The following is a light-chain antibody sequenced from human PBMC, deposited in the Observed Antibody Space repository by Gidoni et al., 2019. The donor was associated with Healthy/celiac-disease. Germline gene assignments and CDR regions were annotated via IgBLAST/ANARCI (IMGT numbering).Light chain of an antibody. CDR1: QSISSY. CDR2: AAS. V-gene: IGKV1-39*01. Sequence: DIQMTKSPSSRSASVGYRVTITGRASQSISSYFNWYKQKPGKAPKLLIYAASSLQSGVPSRFSGSVSGTDFTLTISSLEPEDFAIYYCQQSYSTPPITFGQGTRLEIK. CDR3: QQSYSTPPIT. J-gene: IGKJ5*01.